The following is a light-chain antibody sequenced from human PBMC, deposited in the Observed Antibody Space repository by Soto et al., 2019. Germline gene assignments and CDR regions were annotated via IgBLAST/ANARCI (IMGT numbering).Light chain of an antibody. V-gene: IGKV1-5*03. Sequence: DIQLTQSPSTLSASIGDRVTITCRASQSVDHWLAWYQQKPGEAPNLLISRTSTLQSGVPSRFSGSGSGTEFTLTISVLQPDDFATYYCQQYSHYSRTFGQGTKVEI. CDR1: QSVDHW. CDR2: RTS. CDR3: QQYSHYSRT. J-gene: IGKJ1*01.